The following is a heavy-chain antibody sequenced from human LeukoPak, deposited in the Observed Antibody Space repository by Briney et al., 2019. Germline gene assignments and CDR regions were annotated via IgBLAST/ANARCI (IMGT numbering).Heavy chain of an antibody. CDR3: ARDTDGTATFDY. CDR1: GGSISSYY. V-gene: IGHV4-59*01. CDR2: IYYSGST. D-gene: IGHD5-18*01. J-gene: IGHJ4*02. Sequence: SETLSLTCTVSGGSISSYYWSWIRQPPGKGLEWIGYIYYSGSTNYNPSLKSRVTISVDTSKNQFSLKLSSVTAADTVVYYCARDTDGTATFDYWGQGTLVTVSS.